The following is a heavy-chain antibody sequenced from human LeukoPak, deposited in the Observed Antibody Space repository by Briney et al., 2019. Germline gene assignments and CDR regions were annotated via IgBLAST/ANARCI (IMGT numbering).Heavy chain of an antibody. J-gene: IGHJ4*02. CDR2: IKQDGSER. Sequence: GGSLRLSCAASGFTFSSYWMTWVRQTPGKGLEWVANIKQDGSERYFWDSVRDRFTISRDNAKNSLYLQMSSLRAEDTGVYFCTRDTGGSGSYPDYWGQGTLVTVSS. V-gene: IGHV3-7*01. CDR3: TRDTGGSGSYPDY. D-gene: IGHD1-26*01. CDR1: GFTFSSYW.